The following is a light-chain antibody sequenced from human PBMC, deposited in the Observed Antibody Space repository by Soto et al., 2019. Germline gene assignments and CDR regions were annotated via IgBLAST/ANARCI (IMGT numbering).Light chain of an antibody. J-gene: IGKJ4*01. V-gene: IGKV1-12*01. CDR2: AAS. CDR3: QQTSSFPPT. Sequence: DIQVTQSPSSVSASVGDRVTITCRASQGLVSWLAWYQQKPGKAPKLLIYAASSFQSGVPSRFSGSGAGTDFTLTISSRQPEDVATYYCQQTSSFPPTFGGGTKVELK. CDR1: QGLVSW.